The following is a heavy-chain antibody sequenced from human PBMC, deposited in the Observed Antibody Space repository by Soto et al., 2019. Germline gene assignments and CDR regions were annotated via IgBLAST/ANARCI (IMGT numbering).Heavy chain of an antibody. Sequence: EVQLVESGGGLVQPGGSLKLSCAASGFTFSGSAMHWVRQASGKGLEWVGRIRSKANNYATVYAASVKDRFTISRDDSKTTAHLQMNSLKPEDTGVYYCARHALQYCGGDCYLLPYFDLWGRGTLVTVSS. D-gene: IGHD2-21*02. CDR2: IRSKANNYAT. CDR3: ARHALQYCGGDCYLLPYFDL. CDR1: GFTFSGSA. V-gene: IGHV3-73*02. J-gene: IGHJ2*01.